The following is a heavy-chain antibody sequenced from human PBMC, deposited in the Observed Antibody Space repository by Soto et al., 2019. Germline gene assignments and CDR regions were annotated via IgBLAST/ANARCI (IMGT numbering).Heavy chain of an antibody. CDR3: AKENQHLVHYY. CDR1: GFTFRNYG. Sequence: QVQLVESGGGVVRPGRSLRLTCAASGFTFRNYGMHWVRQAPGKGLEWVAVISHDGSDKYYADSMKGRFIISRDNSENTLFLNMNSPKPEDTAVYYCAKENQHLVHYYWGQGTLVTVSS. V-gene: IGHV3-30*18. CDR2: ISHDGSDK. D-gene: IGHD6-13*01. J-gene: IGHJ4*02.